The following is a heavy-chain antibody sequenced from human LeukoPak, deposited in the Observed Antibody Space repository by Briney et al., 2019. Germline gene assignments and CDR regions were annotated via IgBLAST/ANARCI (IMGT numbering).Heavy chain of an antibody. CDR3: AKEVTRGYYYDSSGLHY. CDR1: GFTFSSYA. V-gene: IGHV3-23*01. Sequence: GGSLRLSCAASGFTFSSYALSWVRQAPGKGLEWVSAISGSGGSTYYADSVKGRFTISRDNSKNTLYLQMNSLRAEDTAVYYCAKEVTRGYYYDSSGLHYWGQGTLVTVSS. D-gene: IGHD3-22*01. J-gene: IGHJ4*02. CDR2: ISGSGGST.